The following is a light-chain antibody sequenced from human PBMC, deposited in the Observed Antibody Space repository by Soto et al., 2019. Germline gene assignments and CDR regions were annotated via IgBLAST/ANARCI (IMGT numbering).Light chain of an antibody. V-gene: IGKV1-8*01. CDR1: QAFTNY. J-gene: IGKJ1*01. CDR2: TVF. Sequence: IRMTQSPSSLSASTGDTVTITCRASQAFTNYLAWYQQKPGEAPELLIHTVFILQTGVPSRFSGSGSGTDFTLTISYLQSEDFATYYCLQYHTYPWTFGQGTKVEI. CDR3: LQYHTYPWT.